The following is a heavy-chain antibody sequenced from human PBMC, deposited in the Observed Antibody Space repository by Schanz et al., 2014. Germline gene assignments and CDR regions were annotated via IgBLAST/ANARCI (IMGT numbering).Heavy chain of an antibody. CDR1: GFTFSTHA. D-gene: IGHD3-10*01. CDR2: VSSDGNND. CDR3: ARPALWFGDNCFDP. J-gene: IGHJ5*02. Sequence: VQLAESGGGLVQPGGSLRLSCAASGFTFSTHAMHWVRQAPGKGLEWVALVSSDGNNDYYTDSVKGRFTISRDNAKNTLYLQMNSLRAEDTAVYYCARPALWFGDNCFDPWGQGTLVTVSS. V-gene: IGHV3-30*03.